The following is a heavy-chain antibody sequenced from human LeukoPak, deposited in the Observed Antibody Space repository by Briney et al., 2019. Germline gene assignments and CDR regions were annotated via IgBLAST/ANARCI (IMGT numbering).Heavy chain of an antibody. D-gene: IGHD3-3*01. J-gene: IGHJ6*03. CDR1: GFTFSSYA. Sequence: GGSLRLSCAASGFTFSSYAMSWVRQAPGKGLEWVSAISSSGGSTYYADSVKGRFTISRDNSKNTLYLQMNSLRAEDTAVYYCAKDGGYDFWSGFSYMDVWGKGTTVTVSS. V-gene: IGHV3-23*01. CDR2: ISSSGGST. CDR3: AKDGGYDFWSGFSYMDV.